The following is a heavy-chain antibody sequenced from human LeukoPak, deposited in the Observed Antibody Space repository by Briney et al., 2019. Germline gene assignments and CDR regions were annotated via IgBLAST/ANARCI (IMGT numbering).Heavy chain of an antibody. CDR1: GFTFSSYD. J-gene: IGHJ3*02. V-gene: IGHV3-13*01. Sequence: PGGSLRLSCAASGFTFSSYDMHWVRQATGKGLEWVSAIGTAGDTYYPGSVKGRFTISRENAKNSLYLQMNSLRAGDTAVYYCARESSDDASDIWGQGTMVTVSS. CDR3: ARESSDDASDI. CDR2: IGTAGDT. D-gene: IGHD6-25*01.